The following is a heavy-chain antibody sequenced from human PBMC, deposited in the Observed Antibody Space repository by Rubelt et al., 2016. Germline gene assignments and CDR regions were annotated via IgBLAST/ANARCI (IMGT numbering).Heavy chain of an antibody. J-gene: IGHJ4*02. Sequence: QLQLQESGPGLVKPSEPLSLTCTVSGGSISSSSYYWGWIRQPPGKGLEWIGSIYYSGSTYYNPSRKSRVTISVDTSKNQFSLKLGSVTAADTAVYYWARLYEGATTGFDYGGQGTLGTVSS. CDR2: IYYSGST. CDR1: GGSISSSSYY. D-gene: IGHD1-26*01. CDR3: ARLYEGATTGFDY. V-gene: IGHV4-39*01.